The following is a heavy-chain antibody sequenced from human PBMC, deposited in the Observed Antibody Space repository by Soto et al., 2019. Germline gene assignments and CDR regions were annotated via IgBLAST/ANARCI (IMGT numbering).Heavy chain of an antibody. CDR1: GFTFSSYS. J-gene: IGHJ3*02. CDR3: ATLYDYIWGSYLNDAFDI. V-gene: IGHV3-48*01. Sequence: GGSLRLSCAASGFTFSSYSMNWVRQAPGKGLEWVSYISSVSSTIYYADSVKGRFTISRDNAKNSLYLQMNSLRAEETAVYYCATLYDYIWGSYLNDAFDIWGQGTMVTVSS. CDR2: ISSVSSTI. D-gene: IGHD3-16*02.